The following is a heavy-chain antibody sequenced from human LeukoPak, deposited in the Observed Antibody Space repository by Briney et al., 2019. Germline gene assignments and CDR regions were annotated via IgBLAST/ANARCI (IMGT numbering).Heavy chain of an antibody. Sequence: PSETLSLTCTVSGVSIRSSNYYWGWIRQPPGKGLEWIVTFDYRGSTYYNPSLKSRVTISVDTSKNQFSLKLSSVTAGDTAVYYCARGPPLYSSSWYTNPFDYWGQGTLVTVSS. CDR2: FDYRGST. CDR1: GVSIRSSNYY. D-gene: IGHD6-13*01. J-gene: IGHJ4*02. V-gene: IGHV4-39*07. CDR3: ARGPPLYSSSWYTNPFDY.